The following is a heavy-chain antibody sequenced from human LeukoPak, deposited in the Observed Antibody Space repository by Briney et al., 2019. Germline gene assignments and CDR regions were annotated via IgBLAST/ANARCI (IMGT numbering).Heavy chain of an antibody. CDR3: APSPPTDFAYYFDY. J-gene: IGHJ4*02. D-gene: IGHD2-21*02. V-gene: IGHV1-2*02. Sequence: ASVKVSCKTSGYTFTAYTMHWVRQAPGQGLEWMGWINPNSGATKYAQKFQGRVTMTRDTSISTAYMELSRLRSDDTAVYYCAPSPPTDFAYYFDYWGQGTLVTVPS. CDR1: GYTFTAYT. CDR2: INPNSGAT.